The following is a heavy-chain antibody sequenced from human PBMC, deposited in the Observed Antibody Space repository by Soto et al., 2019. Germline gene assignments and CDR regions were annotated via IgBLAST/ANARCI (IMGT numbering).Heavy chain of an antibody. CDR2: IYPGDSDT. Sequence: PGESLKISSKGAGYSFTSYWIVLVRQMPGKGLEWMGIIYPGDSDTRYSPSFQGQVTISADKSISTAYLQWSSLKASDTAMYYCARRGVGATSSWYDYYGMDVWGQGTTVTVSS. V-gene: IGHV5-51*01. CDR1: GYSFTSYW. D-gene: IGHD1-26*01. CDR3: ARRGVGATSSWYDYYGMDV. J-gene: IGHJ6*02.